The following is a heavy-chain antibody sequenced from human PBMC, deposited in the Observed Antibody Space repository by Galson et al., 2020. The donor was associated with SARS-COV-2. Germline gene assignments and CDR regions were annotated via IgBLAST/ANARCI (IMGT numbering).Heavy chain of an antibody. CDR1: GYIFTSHD. J-gene: IGHJ6*03. V-gene: IGHV1-8*01. CDR2: ENGNSGNT. Sequence: ASAKVSCQASGYIFTSHDIIWLRQATGHGLEWMGWENGNSGNTGYSPRFQGSLSMTKNTSMRTAYMELSSQRSDDTAVYYCARSGPGLIPRASAKVGYQYYYLGGWGRGGAVIVS. CDR3: ARSGPGLIPRASAKVGYQYYYLGG. D-gene: IGHD1-26*01.